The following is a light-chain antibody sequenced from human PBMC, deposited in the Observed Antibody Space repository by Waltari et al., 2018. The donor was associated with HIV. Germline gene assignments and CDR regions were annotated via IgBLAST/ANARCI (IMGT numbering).Light chain of an antibody. J-gene: IGLJ2*01. CDR2: GVN. Sequence: HSALTQPASVSGSPGQSISISCTGTSRDIGLYNYVSWYQQYPGKAPQVLIDGVNSRPLGISFRFSGSKSGNTASLTISGLQAEDEADYYCSSYTANETLVFGGGTKLTVL. V-gene: IGLV2-14*03. CDR1: SRDIGLYNY. CDR3: SSYTANETLV.